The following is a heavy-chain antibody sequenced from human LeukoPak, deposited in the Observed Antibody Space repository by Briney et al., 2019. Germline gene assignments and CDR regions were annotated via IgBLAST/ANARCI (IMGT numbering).Heavy chain of an antibody. CDR3: ARRVIMSEAGVPDTWLDP. J-gene: IGHJ5*02. CDR1: GGSISNYY. D-gene: IGHD2-21*01. V-gene: IGHV4-59*08. CDR2: ISYSGGT. Sequence: PSETLSLTCTVSGGSISNYYWNWIRQPPGKGLEWIGHISYSGGTNYNPSLKSRVTISIDTSKNQFSLNLSSVTAADTAVYYCARRVIMSEAGVPDTWLDPWGQGILVTVSS.